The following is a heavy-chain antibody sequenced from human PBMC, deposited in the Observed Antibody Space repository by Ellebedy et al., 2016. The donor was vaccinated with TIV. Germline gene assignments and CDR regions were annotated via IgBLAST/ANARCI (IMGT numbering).Heavy chain of an antibody. Sequence: SETLSLTCTVSGGSVSSGSYYWSWIRQPPGKGLEWIGYIYYSGSTNYNPSLKSRVTISVDTSKNQFSLKLSSVTAADTAVYYCARHRDIVVVPAAISYFDYWGQGTLVTVSS. D-gene: IGHD2-2*01. CDR3: ARHRDIVVVPAAISYFDY. J-gene: IGHJ4*02. CDR1: GGSVSSGSYY. CDR2: IYYSGST. V-gene: IGHV4-61*01.